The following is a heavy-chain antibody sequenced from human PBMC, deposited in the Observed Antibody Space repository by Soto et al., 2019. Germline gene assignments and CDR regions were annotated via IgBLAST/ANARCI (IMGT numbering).Heavy chain of an antibody. J-gene: IGHJ3*02. CDR2: ISSSGSTI. CDR1: GFTFSDYY. Sequence: GGSLRLSCAASGFTFSDYYMSWIRQAPGKGLEWVSYISSSGSTIYYADSVKGRFTISRDNAKNSLYLQMNSLRAEDTAVYYCARDQSLLWFGELPPYDAFDIWGQGTMVTVS. D-gene: IGHD3-10*01. V-gene: IGHV3-11*01. CDR3: ARDQSLLWFGELPPYDAFDI.